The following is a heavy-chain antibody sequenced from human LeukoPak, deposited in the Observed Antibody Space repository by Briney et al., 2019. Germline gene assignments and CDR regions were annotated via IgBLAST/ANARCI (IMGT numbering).Heavy chain of an antibody. Sequence: SETLSLTCAVYGGSFSGYYWSWIRQPPGKGLEWIGEINHSGSTNYNPSLKSRVTISVDTSKNQFSLNLTSMTAADTAMYYCARYDDGWYFFDYWGQGTLAVVSS. CDR3: ARYDDGWYFFDY. CDR1: GGSFSGYY. V-gene: IGHV4-34*01. J-gene: IGHJ4*02. D-gene: IGHD6-19*01. CDR2: INHSGST.